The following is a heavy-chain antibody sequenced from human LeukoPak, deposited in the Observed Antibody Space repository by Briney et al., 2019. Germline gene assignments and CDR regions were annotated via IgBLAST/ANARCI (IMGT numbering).Heavy chain of an antibody. D-gene: IGHD1-26*01. J-gene: IGHJ4*02. V-gene: IGHV3-23*01. CDR2: ISGSGGST. CDR3: AKSRRMHSGSYSTESDY. Sequence: PGRSLRLSCAASGFTFSSYAMSWVRQAPGKGLEWVSAISGSGGSTYYADSVKGRFTISRDNSKNTLYLQMNSLRAEDTAVYYCAKSRRMHSGSYSTESDYWGQGTLVTVSS. CDR1: GFTFSSYA.